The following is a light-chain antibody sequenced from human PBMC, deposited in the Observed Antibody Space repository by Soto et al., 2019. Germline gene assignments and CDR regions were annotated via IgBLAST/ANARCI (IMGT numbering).Light chain of an antibody. V-gene: IGKV3-20*01. Sequence: EIVLTQSPGTLSLSPGERATLSCRASQSVTSSYLAWYQQKLRQAPRLLIYGVSNRATGIPDRFSGSGSGTDFTLTISRLESEDFAVYYCQQYGTSPRTFGQGTKVEIK. CDR2: GVS. CDR3: QQYGTSPRT. CDR1: QSVTSSY. J-gene: IGKJ1*01.